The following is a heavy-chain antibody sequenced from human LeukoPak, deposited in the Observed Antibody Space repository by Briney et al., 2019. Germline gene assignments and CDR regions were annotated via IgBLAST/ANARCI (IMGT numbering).Heavy chain of an antibody. J-gene: IGHJ4*02. D-gene: IGHD1-7*01. CDR1: GYTFTSYG. Sequence: ASVKVSCKASGYTFTSYGISWVRQAPGQGLEWMGWISAYNGNTNYAQKLQGRVTMTTDTSTSTAYMELRSLRSDVSSVYYCANDQGCITGTTWSGALDYWGQGTMVTVSS. V-gene: IGHV1-18*01. CDR2: ISAYNGNT. CDR3: ANDQGCITGTTWSGALDY.